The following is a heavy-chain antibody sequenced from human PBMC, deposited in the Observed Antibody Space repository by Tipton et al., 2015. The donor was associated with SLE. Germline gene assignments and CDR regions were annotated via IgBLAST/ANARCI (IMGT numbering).Heavy chain of an antibody. CDR1: GGSISSHY. D-gene: IGHD5-24*01. Sequence: TLSLTCTVSGGSISSHYWSWIRQSPGKGLEWIAYIHYSGTTNYKSSLESPLSISLDMSENPFSLKLTSVTAADTAMYYCARHRGAGWFDPWGQGTLVTVSS. V-gene: IGHV4-59*08. J-gene: IGHJ5*02. CDR2: IHYSGTT. CDR3: ARHRGAGWFDP.